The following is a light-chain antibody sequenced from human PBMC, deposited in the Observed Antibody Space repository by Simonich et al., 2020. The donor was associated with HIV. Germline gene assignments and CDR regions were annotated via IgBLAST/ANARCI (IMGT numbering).Light chain of an antibody. CDR3: SSYTSSSTVV. CDR1: SSDVCGYNY. J-gene: IGLJ2*01. CDR2: DVS. V-gene: IGLV2-14*03. Sequence: QSALTQPASVSGSPGQSITISCTGTSSDVCGYNYVSWYQQHQGKAPKLMIYDVSNRPSGVSNRVSGSKAGNTASLTISGLQAEDEADYYCSSYTSSSTVVFGGGTKLTVL.